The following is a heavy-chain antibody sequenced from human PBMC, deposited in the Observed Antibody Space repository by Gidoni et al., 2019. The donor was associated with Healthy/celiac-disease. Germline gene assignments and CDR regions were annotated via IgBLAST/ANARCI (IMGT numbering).Heavy chain of an antibody. CDR3: ARGRRQLVPTKSNWNDHYFDY. J-gene: IGHJ4*02. D-gene: IGHD1-20*01. V-gene: IGHV4-4*07. CDR1: GGSISSYY. CDR2: IYTSGST. Sequence: QVQLQESGPGLVKPSETLSLTCTVSGGSISSYYWRWLRQPAGKGLEWIGRIYTSGSTNYNPSLKSRVTMSVDTSKNQFSLKLSSVTAADTAVYYCARGRRQLVPTKSNWNDHYFDYWGQGTLVTVSS.